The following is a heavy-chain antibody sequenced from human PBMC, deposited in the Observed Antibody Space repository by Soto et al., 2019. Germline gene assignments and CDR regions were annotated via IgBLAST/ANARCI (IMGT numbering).Heavy chain of an antibody. V-gene: IGHV1-18*04. CDR1: GYTFTSYG. J-gene: IGHJ4*02. CDR2: ISAYNGNT. Sequence: ASVKVSCKASGYTFTSYGISWVRQAPGQGLEWMGWISAYNGNTNYAQKLQGRVTMTTDTSTSTAYMELRSLRSDDTAVYYCARAGHCSGGSCYSGQKNFDYWGQGTLVTVSS. D-gene: IGHD2-15*01. CDR3: ARAGHCSGGSCYSGQKNFDY.